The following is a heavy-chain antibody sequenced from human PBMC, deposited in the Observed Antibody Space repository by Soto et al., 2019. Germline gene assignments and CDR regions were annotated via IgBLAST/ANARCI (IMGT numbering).Heavy chain of an antibody. CDR3: TRDKARIAAVPLSYYYYALDV. J-gene: IGHJ6*02. V-gene: IGHV1-2*02. CDR2: INPNSGGT. CDR1: GYTFTGYY. Sequence: APVKVSCKASGYTFTGYYTHWVRQAPGQGLEWMGWINPNSGGTNYAQTFQGRVTMTRDTSMSTAYMELSRLRSDDTAVYYCTRDKARIAAVPLSYYYYALDVWGQGTTVTVSS. D-gene: IGHD6-13*01.